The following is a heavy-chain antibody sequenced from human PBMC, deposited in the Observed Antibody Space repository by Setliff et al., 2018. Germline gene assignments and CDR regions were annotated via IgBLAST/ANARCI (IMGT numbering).Heavy chain of an antibody. V-gene: IGHV4-61*09. CDR2: IYTSWST. D-gene: IGHD3-3*01. CDR3: ARMSGFLYMDV. Sequence: PSETLSLTCTVSGDSLSSGPYYWTWVRQPAGKGLEWLGQIYTSWSTNYNPSLKGRATLSIDASKRQFSLKLTSVTAADTAVYYCARMSGFLYMDVWGKGTTVTVSS. CDR1: GDSLSSGPYY. J-gene: IGHJ6*03.